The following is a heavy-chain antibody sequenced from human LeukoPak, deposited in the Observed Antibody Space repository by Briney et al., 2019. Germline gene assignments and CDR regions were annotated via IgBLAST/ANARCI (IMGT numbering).Heavy chain of an antibody. D-gene: IGHD1/OR15-1a*01. V-gene: IGHV3-23*01. J-gene: IGHJ3*01. Sequence: GGSLRLSCAASGFTFGSYAMNWVRQAPGRGLEWVSSLPSGGGPSYADSVKGRSTVSRDNSKNTLYLQMNSLRADDTAVYYCAKTITPFTTNWDNSPGAFDVWGQGTVVTVCS. CDR3: AKTITPFTTNWDNSPGAFDV. CDR2: LPSGGGP. CDR1: GFTFGSYA.